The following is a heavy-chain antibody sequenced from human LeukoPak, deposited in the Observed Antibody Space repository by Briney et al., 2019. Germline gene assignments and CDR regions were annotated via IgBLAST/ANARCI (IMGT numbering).Heavy chain of an antibody. Sequence: GGSLRLSCAASGFTFSNARMNWVRHDLGRGLEWVGRIKSKTAGGTTDYAVPVKGRFTISRDDSKNTLYLQMNSLKTEDTAVYYCTTGYSSSSGGWGQGTLVTVSS. CDR3: TTGYSSSSGG. J-gene: IGHJ4*02. D-gene: IGHD6-13*01. CDR1: GFTFSNAR. CDR2: IKSKTAGGTT. V-gene: IGHV3-15*01.